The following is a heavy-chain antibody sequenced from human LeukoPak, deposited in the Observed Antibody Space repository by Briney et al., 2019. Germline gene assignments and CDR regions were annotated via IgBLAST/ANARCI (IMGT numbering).Heavy chain of an antibody. V-gene: IGHV3-7*01. CDR1: GFTFSSYW. Sequence: GGSLRLSCAASGFTFSSYWMSWVRQAPGKGLEWVANIKQDGSEKYYVDSVKGRFTISRDNAKNSLYLQMNSLRAEDTAVYYCARVPPKRWFGELSPRGYWGQGTLVTVSS. CDR3: ARVPPKRWFGELSPRGY. J-gene: IGHJ4*02. CDR2: IKQDGSEK. D-gene: IGHD3-10*01.